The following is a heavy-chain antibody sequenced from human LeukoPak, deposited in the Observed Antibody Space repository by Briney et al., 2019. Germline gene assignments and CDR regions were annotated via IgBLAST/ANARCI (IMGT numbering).Heavy chain of an antibody. CDR2: ISYDGGSK. Sequence: GGSLRLSCAASGFTFSLYDMHWVRQAPGKGLEWVAVISYDGGSKYYADSVKGRFTISRDNSKNTLYLQMNSLGAVDTAVYYCAKDDYGMDVWGQGTTVTVSS. CDR3: AKDDYGMDV. J-gene: IGHJ6*02. CDR1: GFTFSLYD. V-gene: IGHV3-30*18.